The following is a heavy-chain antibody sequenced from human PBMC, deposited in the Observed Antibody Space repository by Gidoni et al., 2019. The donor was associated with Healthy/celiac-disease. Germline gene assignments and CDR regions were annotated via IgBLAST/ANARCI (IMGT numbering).Heavy chain of an antibody. CDR2: INHSGST. CDR3: ARGQIHCSSTSWPDY. J-gene: IGHJ4*02. Sequence: QVQLQQWGAGRLKPSETLSLPCAVYGGSFSGYYWSWIRQPPGKGLEWIGEINHSGSTNYNPSLKSRVTISVDTSKNQFSLKLSSVTAADTAVYYCARGQIHCSSTSWPDYWGQGTLVTVSS. V-gene: IGHV4-34*01. D-gene: IGHD2-2*01. CDR1: GGSFSGYY.